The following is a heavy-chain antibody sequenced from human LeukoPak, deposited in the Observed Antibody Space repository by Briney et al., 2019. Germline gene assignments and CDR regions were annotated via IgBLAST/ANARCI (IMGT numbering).Heavy chain of an antibody. V-gene: IGHV4-59*01. CDR3: ARISKANTTFGVVTKKYFFDY. J-gene: IGHJ4*02. D-gene: IGHD3-3*01. Sequence: PSEALSLTCTVSADSIGTYYWSWIRQPPGKRLEWIGYVYYTGTTSYNPSLKSRVTMSVDTSKNQSSLRLSSVTAADTAVYYCARISKANTTFGVVTKKYFFDYWGQGTLVTVSS. CDR2: VYYTGTT. CDR1: ADSIGTYY.